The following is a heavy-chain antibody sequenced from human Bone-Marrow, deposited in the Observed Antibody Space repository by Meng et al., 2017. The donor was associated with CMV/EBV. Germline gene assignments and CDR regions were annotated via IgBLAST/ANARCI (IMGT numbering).Heavy chain of an antibody. CDR1: GGSISSGDYY. D-gene: IGHD5-12*01. J-gene: IGHJ6*02. Sequence: SETLSLTCTVSGGSISSGDYYWSWIRQPPGKGLEWIGYIYYSGSTYYNPSLKSRVTISVDTSKNQFSLKLSSVTAADTAVYYCARAHVDIVATQYYYYNGMDVWGQGTTVTVSS. CDR2: IYYSGST. CDR3: ARAHVDIVATQYYYYNGMDV. V-gene: IGHV4-30-4*08.